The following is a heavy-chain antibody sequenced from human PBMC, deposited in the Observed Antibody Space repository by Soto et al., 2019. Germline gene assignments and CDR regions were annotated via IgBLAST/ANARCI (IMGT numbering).Heavy chain of an antibody. D-gene: IGHD3-22*01. CDR1: GGSISSGGYY. CDR3: ARSPALNYYDSSFHWFDP. V-gene: IGHV4-31*03. J-gene: IGHJ5*02. CDR2: IYYSGST. Sequence: QVQLQESGPGLVKPSQTLSLTCTVSGGSISSGGYYWSWIRQHPGKGLEWIGYIYYSGSTYYNPSLKSRVTISVDTSKHQFSLKLSSVTAADTAVYYCARSPALNYYDSSFHWFDPWGQGTLVTVSS.